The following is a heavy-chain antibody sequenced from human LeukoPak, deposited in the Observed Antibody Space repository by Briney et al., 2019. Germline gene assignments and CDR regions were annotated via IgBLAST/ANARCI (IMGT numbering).Heavy chain of an antibody. CDR1: GFTFSSYA. Sequence: GGSLRLSCAASGFTFSSYAMHWVRQAPGKGLEWVAVISYDGGNKYYADSVKGRFTISRDNSKNTLYLQMNSLRAEDTAVYYCARDGYYYGSGSYFYYWGQGTLVTVSS. D-gene: IGHD3-10*01. CDR3: ARDGYYYGSGSYFYY. CDR2: ISYDGGNK. J-gene: IGHJ4*02. V-gene: IGHV3-30*04.